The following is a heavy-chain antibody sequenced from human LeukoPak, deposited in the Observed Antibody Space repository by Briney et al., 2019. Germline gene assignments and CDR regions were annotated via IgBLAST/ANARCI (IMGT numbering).Heavy chain of an antibody. CDR2: ISGSGGST. CDR3: AKLKMYYYDSSGYLDY. CDR1: GFTFSSYA. V-gene: IGHV3-23*01. J-gene: IGHJ4*02. Sequence: PGGSLRLSCAASGFTFSSYAMSWVRQAPGKGLEWVSAISGSGGSTYYADSVKGRFTISRDNSKNTLYLQMNSLRAEDTAVYYCAKLKMYYYDSSGYLDYWGQGTLVTVSS. D-gene: IGHD3-22*01.